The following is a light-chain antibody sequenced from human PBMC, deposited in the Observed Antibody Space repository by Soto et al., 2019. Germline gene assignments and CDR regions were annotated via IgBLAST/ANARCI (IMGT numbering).Light chain of an antibody. CDR3: QEYNSDPYT. Sequence: DIPMTQSPSTLSASVGARVTITCRASQSISSWLAWYQQKPGKAPKILIYDASSLESGVPSRFSGSGSGTEFTLTMSSLQPDDFETYYCQEYNSDPYTFGHGTKLEIK. CDR1: QSISSW. CDR2: DAS. V-gene: IGKV1-5*01. J-gene: IGKJ2*01.